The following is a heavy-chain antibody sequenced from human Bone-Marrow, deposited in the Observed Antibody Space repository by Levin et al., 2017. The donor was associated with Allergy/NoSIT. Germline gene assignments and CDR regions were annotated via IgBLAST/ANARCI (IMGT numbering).Heavy chain of an antibody. CDR3: AHVLEGYAPPGDAFDS. J-gene: IGHJ3*02. V-gene: IGHV2-5*02. CDR1: GFSLSTSGVG. D-gene: IGHD5-12*01. Sequence: SGPTLVKPTQTLTLTCTFSGFSLSTSGVGVGWIRQPPGKALEWLALIYWDDDKRYSPSLKSRLTITKDTSKNQVVLTMTNMDPVDTATYYCAHVLEGYAPPGDAFDSWGQGTMVTVSS. CDR2: IYWDDDK.